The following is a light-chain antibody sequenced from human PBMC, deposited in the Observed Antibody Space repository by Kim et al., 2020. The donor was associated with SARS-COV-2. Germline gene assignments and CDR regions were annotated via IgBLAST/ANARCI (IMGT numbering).Light chain of an antibody. V-gene: IGKV3-20*01. CDR2: GAS. Sequence: PPRESATLSCRASRSVTSSYLAWYQQKPGQAPRLLIYGASTRATGIPDRFSGSGSGTDFTHTISRLEPDDFAVYYCQQYGSSPLTFGGGTKVDIK. CDR1: RSVTSSY. CDR3: QQYGSSPLT. J-gene: IGKJ4*01.